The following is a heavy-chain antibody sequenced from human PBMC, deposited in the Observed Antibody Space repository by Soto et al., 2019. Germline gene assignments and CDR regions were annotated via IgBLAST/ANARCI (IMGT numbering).Heavy chain of an antibody. CDR3: ATPSTAYCTNGVCYSNWFDP. CDR1: GYTLTELS. V-gene: IGHV1-24*01. Sequence: ASVKVSCKVSGYTLTELSMHWVRLAPGKGLEWMGGFDPEDGETIYAQKFQGRVTMTEDTSTDTAYMELSSLRSEDTAVYYCATPSTAYCTNGVCYSNWFDPWGQGALVTVSS. J-gene: IGHJ5*02. CDR2: FDPEDGET. D-gene: IGHD2-8*01.